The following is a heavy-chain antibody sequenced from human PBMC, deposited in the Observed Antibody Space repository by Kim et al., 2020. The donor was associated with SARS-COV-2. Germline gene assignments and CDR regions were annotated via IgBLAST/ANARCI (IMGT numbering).Heavy chain of an antibody. D-gene: IGHD2-8*02. CDR1: GYTFTSHY. CDR3: ARDSSGGVGVADH. V-gene: IGHV1-46*01. CDR2: IRPSGGST. Sequence: ASVKVSCKALGYTFTSHYIHWVRQAPGQGLEWMGVIRPSGGSTTYAQKFQGRVTMTRDTSTSTVYMELSSLRSEDTAVYFCARDSSGGVGVADHWGQGTLVTVSS. J-gene: IGHJ5*02.